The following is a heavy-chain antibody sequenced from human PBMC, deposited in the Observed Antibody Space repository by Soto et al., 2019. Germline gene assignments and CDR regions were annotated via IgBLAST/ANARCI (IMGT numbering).Heavy chain of an antibody. V-gene: IGHV3-23*01. D-gene: IGHD3-10*01. CDR3: TRGAGFFYGVDV. CDR2: ISGSGDGT. Sequence: GGSLRLSCAASGFTVSSFALSWVRQAPGKGLEWVSAISGSGDGTDYAASVKGRFTISRDNSKNFLYLQMSGLRADDSAVYYCTRGAGFFYGVDVWGLGTTVTGSS. CDR1: GFTVSSFA. J-gene: IGHJ6*02.